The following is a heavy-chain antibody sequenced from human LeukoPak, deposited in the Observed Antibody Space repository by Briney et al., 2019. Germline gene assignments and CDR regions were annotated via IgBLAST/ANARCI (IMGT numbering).Heavy chain of an antibody. D-gene: IGHD5-18*01. V-gene: IGHV3-30*18. Sequence: PGGSLRLSCAASGFTFSSYGMHWVRQAPGKGLEWVAVISYDGSNKYYADSVKGRFTISRDNSKNTLYLQMNSLRAEDTAVYYCAKDFTAMEAFDYWGQGTLVTVSS. CDR3: AKDFTAMEAFDY. J-gene: IGHJ4*02. CDR1: GFTFSSYG. CDR2: ISYDGSNK.